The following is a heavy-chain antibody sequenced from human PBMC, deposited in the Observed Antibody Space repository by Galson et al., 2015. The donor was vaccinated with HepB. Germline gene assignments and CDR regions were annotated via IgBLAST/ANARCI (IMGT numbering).Heavy chain of an antibody. CDR2: INAILGIA. CDR3: ARLVVGATAYFDY. V-gene: IGHV1-69*04. Sequence: SVKVSCKASGGTFISYAISWVRQAPGQGLEWMGRINAILGIANYAQKFQGRVTITAATSTSTAYMELSSLRSEDTAVYYCARLVVGATAYFDYWGQGTLVTVSS. CDR1: GGTFISYA. D-gene: IGHD1-26*01. J-gene: IGHJ4*02.